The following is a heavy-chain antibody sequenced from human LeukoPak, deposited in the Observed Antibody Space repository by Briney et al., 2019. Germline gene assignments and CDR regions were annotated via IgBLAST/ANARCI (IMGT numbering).Heavy chain of an antibody. V-gene: IGHV3-48*01. CDR1: GFTFSSYS. CDR3: ARGGGLDV. J-gene: IGHJ6*02. CDR2: ISSSSNII. D-gene: IGHD3-16*01. Sequence: GGSLRLSCAAFGFTFSSYSMNWVRQAPGKGLEWVSYISSSSNIIYYADSVKGRFTISRDNAKNSLYLQMSNLRAEDTAVYFCARGGGLDVWGQGATVTVSS.